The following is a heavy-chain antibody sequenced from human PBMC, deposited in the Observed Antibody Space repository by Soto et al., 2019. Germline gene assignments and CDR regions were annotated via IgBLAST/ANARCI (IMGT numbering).Heavy chain of an antibody. D-gene: IGHD3-16*01. V-gene: IGHV4-30-2*01. CDR1: DDSITSPSSS. CDR3: VRRKLGAVFDI. CDR2: IYQNGNT. Sequence: CHTWRVADDSITSPSSSWSWNRQPPRKSLEWIGYIYQNGNTYYNPSVKGRVTISVDRSKNQFSLSLQSVTAADTAVYFCVRRKLGAVFDIWGPGTLVPVSS. J-gene: IGHJ4*03.